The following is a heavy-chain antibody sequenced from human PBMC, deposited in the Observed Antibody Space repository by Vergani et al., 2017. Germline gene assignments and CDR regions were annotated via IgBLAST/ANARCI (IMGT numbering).Heavy chain of an antibody. CDR3: GTNVDTATPFDY. Sequence: QLQLQESGPGLVKPSETLSLTCTVSGGSISSSSYYWGWLRQPPGKGLEWIGSIYYSGSTYYNPSLKSRVTISGDTSKNQFSLKQRSVTAADTAVYYCGTNVDTATPFDYWGQGTLVTVSS. CDR1: GGSISSSSYY. V-gene: IGHV4-39*01. CDR2: IYYSGST. J-gene: IGHJ4*02. D-gene: IGHD5-18*01.